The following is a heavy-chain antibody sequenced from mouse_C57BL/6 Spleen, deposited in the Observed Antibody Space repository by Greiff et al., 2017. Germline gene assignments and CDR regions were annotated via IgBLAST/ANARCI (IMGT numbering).Heavy chain of an antibody. J-gene: IGHJ2*01. CDR2: IDPSDSYT. CDR1: GYTFTSYW. Sequence: VQLQQPGAELVMPGASVKLSCKASGYTFTSYWMHWVKQRPGQGLEWIGEIDPSDSYTNYNQKFKGKATLTVDKSSSTAYVQLSSLTSEDSAVYYCAISDYDFDYWGQGTTLTVSS. D-gene: IGHD2-4*01. CDR3: AISDYDFDY. V-gene: IGHV1-69*01.